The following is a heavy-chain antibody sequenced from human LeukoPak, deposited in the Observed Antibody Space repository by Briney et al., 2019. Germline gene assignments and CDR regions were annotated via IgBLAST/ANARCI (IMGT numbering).Heavy chain of an antibody. J-gene: IGHJ6*04. D-gene: IGHD4-17*01. CDR2: ISSSGSTI. Sequence: PGGSLRLSCAASGFTFSSYEMNWVRQAPGKGLEWVSYISSSGSTIYYADSVKGRFTISRDNAKNSLYLQMNSLRAEDTAVYYCARDSSYGDYDGHHYYGMDVWGKGTTVTVSS. CDR1: GFTFSSYE. V-gene: IGHV3-48*03. CDR3: ARDSSYGDYDGHHYYGMDV.